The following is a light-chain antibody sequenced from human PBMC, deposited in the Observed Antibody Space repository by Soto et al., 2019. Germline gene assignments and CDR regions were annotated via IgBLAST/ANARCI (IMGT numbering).Light chain of an antibody. CDR3: QAWDSSIHYV. Sequence: SYELTQPPSVSVSPGQTATITCSGDKLGDKHPCWYQQKSGQSPVLVISEGNKRPSGIPERFSASNSGNTATLTISGTQAMDEADYYCQAWDSSIHYVFGTGTKLTVL. CDR1: KLGDKH. J-gene: IGLJ1*01. V-gene: IGLV3-1*01. CDR2: EGN.